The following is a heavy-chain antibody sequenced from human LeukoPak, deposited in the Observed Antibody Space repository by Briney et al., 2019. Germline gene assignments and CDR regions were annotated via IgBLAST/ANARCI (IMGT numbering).Heavy chain of an antibody. CDR3: ARARMYYHDSSGYYYSYNWFDP. V-gene: IGHV4-39*07. Sequence: PSETLSLTCTVSGGSISSSSYYWGWIRQPPGKGLEWIGSIYYSGSTYYNPSLKSRVTISVDTSKNQFSLKLSSVTAADTAVYYCARARMYYHDSSGYYYSYNWFDPWGQGTLVTVSS. D-gene: IGHD3-22*01. CDR1: GGSISSSSYY. CDR2: IYYSGST. J-gene: IGHJ5*02.